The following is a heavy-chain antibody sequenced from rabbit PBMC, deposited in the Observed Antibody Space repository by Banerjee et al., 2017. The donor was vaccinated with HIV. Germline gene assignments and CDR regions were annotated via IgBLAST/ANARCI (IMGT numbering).Heavy chain of an antibody. D-gene: IGHD6-1*01. CDR3: ARAGYAGYAYAFYYGMDL. Sequence: QSLEESGGDLVKPGASLTLTCTASGFSFSNSYYMSWVRQAPGKGLEWIACIYGGSSGSTYYASWAKGRFTISKTSSTTVTLQMTSLTAADTATYFCARAGYAGYAYAFYYGMDLWGQGTLVTVS. J-gene: IGHJ6*01. CDR2: IYGGSSGST. V-gene: IGHV1S40*01. CDR1: GFSFSNSYY.